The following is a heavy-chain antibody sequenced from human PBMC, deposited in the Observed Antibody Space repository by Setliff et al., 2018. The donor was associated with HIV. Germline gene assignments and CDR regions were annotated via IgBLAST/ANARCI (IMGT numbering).Heavy chain of an antibody. J-gene: IGHJ5*02. V-gene: IGHV3-7*03. CDR1: GFSFSSYW. Sequence: GGSLRLSCAGSGFSFSSYWMTWVRQAPGKGLEWVANINQNGGSRNYMDSVKGRFTISRDNARTSLFLEMRSLRDEDTAVYLCANLWELGAWGQGTLVTVSS. D-gene: IGHD3-16*01. CDR3: ANLWELGA. CDR2: INQNGGSR.